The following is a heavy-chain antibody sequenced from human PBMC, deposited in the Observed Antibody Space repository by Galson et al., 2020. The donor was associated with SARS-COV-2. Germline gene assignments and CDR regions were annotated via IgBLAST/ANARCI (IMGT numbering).Heavy chain of an antibody. J-gene: IGHJ4*02. Sequence: GESLKISCAASGFTFDDYAMHWVRQAPGKGLEWVSLISWDGGSTYYADSVKGRFTISRDNSKNSLYLQMNSLRAEDTALYYCAKGRYSSGYLPDHWGQGTLVTVSS. CDR1: GFTFDDYA. CDR3: AKGRYSSGYLPDH. CDR2: ISWDGGST. D-gene: IGHD3-22*01. V-gene: IGHV3-43D*03.